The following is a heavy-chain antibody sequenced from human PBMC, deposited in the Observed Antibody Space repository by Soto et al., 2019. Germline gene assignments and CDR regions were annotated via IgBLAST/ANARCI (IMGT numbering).Heavy chain of an antibody. J-gene: IGHJ4*02. CDR1: GFTVSDNY. V-gene: IGHV3-53*01. D-gene: IGHD3-3*01. CDR3: ARAVFQALGVVRPVDS. Sequence: EVQLVASGGGLIQPGGSLTLSCAASGFTVSDNYMTWVRQAPGKGLEWVSLIYKSGTTYYADSVKGRLTFSRDNSRNTVHLQMNSLRAEDTAVYYCARAVFQALGVVRPVDSWGQGTLVTVSS. CDR2: IYKSGTT.